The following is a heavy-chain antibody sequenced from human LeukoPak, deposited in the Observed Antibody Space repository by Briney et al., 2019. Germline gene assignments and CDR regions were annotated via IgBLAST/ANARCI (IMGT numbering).Heavy chain of an antibody. CDR3: TRGHGWTDY. Sequence: ASETLSLTCSVSGGSIRSTTYYWGWIRQPPGKGLEWIGRIEPSGTNDHNPSLKSRVTMSINMSKNQFSLELISVTAADTAVYYCTRGHGWTDYWGQGTLVTVSS. J-gene: IGHJ4*02. CDR1: GGSIRSTTYY. V-gene: IGHV4-61*05. D-gene: IGHD6-19*01. CDR2: IEPSGTN.